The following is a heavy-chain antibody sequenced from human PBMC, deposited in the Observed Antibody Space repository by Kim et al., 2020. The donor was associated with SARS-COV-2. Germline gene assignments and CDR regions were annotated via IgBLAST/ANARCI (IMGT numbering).Heavy chain of an antibody. D-gene: IGHD1-26*01. V-gene: IGHV3-11*04. CDR3: ARAREWELFDY. J-gene: IGHJ4*02. Sequence: YYAGSEKGPFTISRDNAKNSLYLQRNRLRAEDTAVYYCARAREWELFDYWGQGTLVTVSS.